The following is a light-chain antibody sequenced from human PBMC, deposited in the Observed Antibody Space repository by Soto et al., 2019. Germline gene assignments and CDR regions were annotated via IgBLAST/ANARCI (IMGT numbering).Light chain of an antibody. CDR1: QSVSTY. Sequence: VVLTHSPATLSWSPGEIATLSFRASQSVSTYLAWYQQKPGQAPRLLIYDASNRATGIPARFSGSGSATDFTLTISSLEPADFAVYYCQQYGSSHPITFAQGTRLEIK. CDR2: DAS. CDR3: QQYGSSHPIT. V-gene: IGKV3-11*01. J-gene: IGKJ5*01.